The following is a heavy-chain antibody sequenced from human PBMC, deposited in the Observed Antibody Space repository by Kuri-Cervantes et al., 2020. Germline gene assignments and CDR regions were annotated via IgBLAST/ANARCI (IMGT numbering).Heavy chain of an antibody. CDR1: GYTFTGYY. D-gene: IGHD4/OR15-4a*01. CDR3: ARDKPDDDYGTTFDY. Sequence: ASVKVSCKASGYTFTGYYMHWVRQAPGQGLEWMGWINPNSGGTNYAQKLQGRVTMTTDTSTSTAYMELRSLRSDDTAVYYCARDKPDDDYGTTFDYWGQGTLVTVSS. J-gene: IGHJ4*02. V-gene: IGHV1-2*02. CDR2: INPNSGGT.